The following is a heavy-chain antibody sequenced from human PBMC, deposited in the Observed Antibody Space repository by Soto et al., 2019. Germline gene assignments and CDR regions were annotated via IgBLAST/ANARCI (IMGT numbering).Heavy chain of an antibody. D-gene: IGHD3-3*01. CDR1: GGSISSGGYS. J-gene: IGHJ4*02. CDR3: ASFWSDYFDY. V-gene: IGHV4-30-2*01. CDR2: IYHSGST. Sequence: SETLSLTCAVSGGSISSGGYSWSWIRQPPGKGLEWIGYIYHSGSTYYNPSLKSRVTISVDRSKNQFSLKLSSVTAADTAVYYCASFWSDYFDYWGQGTLVTVSS.